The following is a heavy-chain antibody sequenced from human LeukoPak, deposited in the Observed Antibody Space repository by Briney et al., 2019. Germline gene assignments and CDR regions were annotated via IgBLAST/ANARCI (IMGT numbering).Heavy chain of an antibody. Sequence: SVKVSCKTPEGTFNNYAITWVRQAPGQGLEWMGVFIPIFGTANYAQKFQGRVTITADKSTSTAFLELSSLTSDDTAIYYCARDCSSTSCYLDYWGQGTLVTVSS. J-gene: IGHJ4*02. D-gene: IGHD2-2*01. CDR3: ARDCSSTSCYLDY. CDR1: EGTFNNYA. CDR2: FIPIFGTA. V-gene: IGHV1-69*06.